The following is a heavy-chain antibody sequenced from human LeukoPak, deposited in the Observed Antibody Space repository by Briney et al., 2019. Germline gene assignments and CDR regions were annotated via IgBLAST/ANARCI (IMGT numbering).Heavy chain of an antibody. CDR3: ARGYQSYYDFWSGYTPYYYYYGMDV. V-gene: IGHV1-8*01. CDR1: GYTFTSYD. CDR2: MNPNSGNT. J-gene: IGHJ6*02. D-gene: IGHD3-3*01. Sequence: ASVTVSCKASGYTFTSYDINWVRQAPGQGLEWMGWMNPNSGNTGYAQKFQGRVTMTRNTSISTAYMELSSLRSEDTAVYYCARGYQSYYDFWSGYTPYYYYYGMDVWGQGTTVTVSS.